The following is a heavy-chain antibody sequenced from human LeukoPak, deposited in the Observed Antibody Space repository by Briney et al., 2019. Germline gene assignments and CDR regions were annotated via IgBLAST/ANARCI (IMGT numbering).Heavy chain of an antibody. V-gene: IGHV3-23*01. CDR1: GFTFSNYA. Sequence: PGGSLRLSCAASGFTFSNYALSWVRQPPGKGLEWVSGIVGRGDSTYNASSVRGRLTLSRDNPKNTLYLQMTSHRTDDTPVNYCAKNWNYGSPDAFDIGGRRTIVTVSS. CDR3: AKNWNYGSPDAFDI. D-gene: IGHD1-1*01. J-gene: IGHJ3*02. CDR2: IVGRGDST.